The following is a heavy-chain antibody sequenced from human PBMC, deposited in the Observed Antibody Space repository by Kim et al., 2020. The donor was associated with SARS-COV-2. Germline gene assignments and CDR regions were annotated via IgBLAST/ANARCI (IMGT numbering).Heavy chain of an antibody. CDR1: GYSFTSYW. J-gene: IGHJ5*02. D-gene: IGHD3-10*01. CDR2: IDPSDSYT. V-gene: IGHV5-10-1*01. Sequence: GESLKISCKGSGYSFTSYWISWVRQMPGKGLEWMGRIDPSDSYTNYSPSFQGHVTISADKSISTAYLQWSSLKASDTAMYYCASFGEITMVRGVIITPRGFDPWGQGTLVTVSS. CDR3: ASFGEITMVRGVIITPRGFDP.